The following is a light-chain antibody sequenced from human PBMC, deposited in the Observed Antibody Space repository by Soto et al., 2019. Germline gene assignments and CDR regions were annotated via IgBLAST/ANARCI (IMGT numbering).Light chain of an antibody. V-gene: IGKV1-5*03. CDR3: QQYQTSSWT. CDR1: QDINRW. Sequence: DIQMTQSPSTLSASVGDRVTITCRASQDINRWLAWYQQKPGKAPNLLIYEASSLENGVPSRFSGSGSGTEFSLTISSLQSDDFATYYCQQYQTSSWTFGQGTKVEV. J-gene: IGKJ1*01. CDR2: EAS.